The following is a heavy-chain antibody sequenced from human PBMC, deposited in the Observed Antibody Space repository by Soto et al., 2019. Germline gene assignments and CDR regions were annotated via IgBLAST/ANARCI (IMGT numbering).Heavy chain of an antibody. CDR2: IYYSGST. CDR1: GGSISSGGYY. CDR3: ARALSPTDYDFWSGYPRGGWFDP. V-gene: IGHV4-31*03. Sequence: QVQLQESGPGLVKPSQTLSLTCTVSGGSISSGGYYWSRIRQHPGKGLEWIGYIYYSGSTYYNPSLKSRVTISVDTSKNQFSLKLSSVTAADTAVYYCARALSPTDYDFWSGYPRGGWFDPWGQGTLVTVSS. J-gene: IGHJ5*02. D-gene: IGHD3-3*01.